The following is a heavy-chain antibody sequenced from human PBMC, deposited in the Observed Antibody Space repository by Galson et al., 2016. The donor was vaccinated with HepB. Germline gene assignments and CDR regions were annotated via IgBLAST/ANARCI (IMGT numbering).Heavy chain of an antibody. Sequence: SLRLSCAVSGCTFSNYWMHWVRQAPGQGLVWAARINTDGTDTHYADSVKGRFTISRDNAKSTGYLQMDSLRVDDTAVYYCARSPRILWFEVDYWGQGILVTVSS. CDR2: INTDGTDT. CDR1: GCTFSNYW. J-gene: IGHJ4*02. CDR3: ARSPRILWFEVDY. V-gene: IGHV3-74*01. D-gene: IGHD3-10*01.